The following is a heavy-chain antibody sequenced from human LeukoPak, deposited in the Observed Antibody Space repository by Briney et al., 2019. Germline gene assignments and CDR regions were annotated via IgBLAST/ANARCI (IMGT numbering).Heavy chain of an antibody. D-gene: IGHD2-2*01. J-gene: IGHJ4*02. CDR2: INPNSGDT. CDR3: ARDYCSSTSCLFDY. Sequence: ASVKVSCKASGYTFTGYHMHWVRRAPGQGLEWMGRINPNSGDTNYAQKFQGRVTMTRDTSISTAYMELSRLRSDDTAVYYCARDYCSSTSCLFDYWGQGTLVTVSS. CDR1: GYTFTGYH. V-gene: IGHV1-2*06.